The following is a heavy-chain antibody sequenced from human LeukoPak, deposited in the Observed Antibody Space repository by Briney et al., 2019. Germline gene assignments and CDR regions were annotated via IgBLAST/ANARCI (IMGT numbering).Heavy chain of an antibody. V-gene: IGHV3-53*01. CDR2: IYSGGST. CDR1: GLTVSNNY. J-gene: IGHJ4*02. Sequence: PGGSLRLSCAVSGLTVSNNYMSWVRQAPGKGLEWVSVIYSGGSTYYADSVKGRLTISRDNSKNTVYLQMNSLRDEDTAVYYCARNVGYWGQGTLVTVSS. D-gene: IGHD1-26*01. CDR3: ARNVGY.